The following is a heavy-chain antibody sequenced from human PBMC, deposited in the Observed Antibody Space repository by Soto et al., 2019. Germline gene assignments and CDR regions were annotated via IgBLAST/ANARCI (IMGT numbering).Heavy chain of an antibody. CDR3: AKDRMTTPNYYYYGMDV. Sequence: PGGSLRLSCAASGFTFSSYGMHWVRQAPGKGLEWVAVISCDGSNKYYADSVKGRFTISRDNSKNTLYLQMNSLRAEDTAVYYCAKDRMTTPNYYYYGMDVWGQGTTVTVSS. CDR1: GFTFSSYG. D-gene: IGHD2-15*01. CDR2: ISCDGSNK. V-gene: IGHV3-30*18. J-gene: IGHJ6*02.